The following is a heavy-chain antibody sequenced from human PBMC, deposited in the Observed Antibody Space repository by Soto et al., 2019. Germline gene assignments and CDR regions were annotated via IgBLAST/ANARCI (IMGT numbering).Heavy chain of an antibody. V-gene: IGHV4-30-4*01. CDR1: GGSISSGDYY. D-gene: IGHD2-15*01. J-gene: IGHJ5*02. CDR3: ARDQYCSGGSCYSGP. Sequence: TLSLTCTVSGGSISSGDYYWSWIRQPPGKGLEWIGYIYYSGSTYYNPSLKSRVTISVDTSKNQFSLKLSSVTAADTAVYYCARDQYCSGGSCYSGPWGQGTLVTVSS. CDR2: IYYSGST.